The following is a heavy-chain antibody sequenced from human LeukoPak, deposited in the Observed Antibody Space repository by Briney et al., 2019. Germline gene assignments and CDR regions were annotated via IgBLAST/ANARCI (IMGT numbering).Heavy chain of an antibody. J-gene: IGHJ4*02. CDR3: ARADYGDYGVGY. V-gene: IGHV3-21*01. CDR1: GFAFSSSN. Sequence: PGGSLRLSRAASGFAFSSSNLNWFRQAPGKGLEWVSSITSDAYIYYADSLKGRFSISRDNAKNSVYLQMISLRAEDTAIYYCARADYGDYGVGYWGQGTLVTVSS. D-gene: IGHD4-17*01. CDR2: ITSDAYI.